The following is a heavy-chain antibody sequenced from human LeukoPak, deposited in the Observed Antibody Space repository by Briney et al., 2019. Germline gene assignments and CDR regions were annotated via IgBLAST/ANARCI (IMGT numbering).Heavy chain of an antibody. J-gene: IGHJ4*02. V-gene: IGHV3-64D*06. D-gene: IGHD5-12*01. Sequence: PGGSLGLSCSASGFTFSSYAMHWVRQAPGKGLEYVSAISSNGGSTYYADSVKGRFTISRDNSKNTLYLQMSSLRAEDTAVYYCVKGTRGYSGYDPQPYWGQGTLVTVSS. CDR3: VKGTRGYSGYDPQPY. CDR1: GFTFSSYA. CDR2: ISSNGGST.